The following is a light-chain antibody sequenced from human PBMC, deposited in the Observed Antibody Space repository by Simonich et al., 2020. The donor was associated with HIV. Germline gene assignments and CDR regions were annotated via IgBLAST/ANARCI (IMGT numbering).Light chain of an antibody. Sequence: DIQMTQSPSSLSASVGDRVTVACRASQSIRTYLHVYQQKPGKAPKLLIYAASSLQSGVPSRFSGSGSGTDFTLTINSLQPEDFATYYCHQSYSNPRTFGQGTKLEIK. J-gene: IGKJ2*01. CDR1: QSIRTY. CDR2: AAS. V-gene: IGKV1-39*01. CDR3: HQSYSNPRT.